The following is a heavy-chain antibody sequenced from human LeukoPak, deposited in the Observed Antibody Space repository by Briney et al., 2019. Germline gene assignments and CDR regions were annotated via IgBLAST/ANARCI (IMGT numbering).Heavy chain of an antibody. J-gene: IGHJ4*02. CDR1: GFTFSSYW. Sequence: GGSLRLSCAASGFTFSSYWMHWVRQAPGKGLVWVSRINSDGSSTSYADSVKGRFTISRDNAKNSLYLQMNSLRAEDTAVYYCARPYYYDSSGYSDDYWGQGTLVTVSS. CDR3: ARPYYYDSSGYSDDY. D-gene: IGHD3-22*01. CDR2: INSDGSST. V-gene: IGHV3-74*01.